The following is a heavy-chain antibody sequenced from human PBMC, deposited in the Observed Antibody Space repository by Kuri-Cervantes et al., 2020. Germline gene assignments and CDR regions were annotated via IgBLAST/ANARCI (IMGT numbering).Heavy chain of an antibody. Sequence: LSLTCAASGFTFSSYSMNWVRQAPGKGLEWVGRIKSKTDGGTTDYAAPVKGRFTISRDDSKNTLYLQMNSLKTEDTAVYYCTTENFYTYYFDYWGQGTLVTVSS. V-gene: IGHV3-15*01. J-gene: IGHJ4*02. CDR2: IKSKTDGGTT. CDR1: GFTFSSYS. CDR3: TTENFYTYYFDY. D-gene: IGHD3-3*01.